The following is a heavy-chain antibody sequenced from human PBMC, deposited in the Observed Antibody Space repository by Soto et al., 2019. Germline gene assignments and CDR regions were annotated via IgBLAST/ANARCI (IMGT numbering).Heavy chain of an antibody. CDR3: AKGSGGDGYSLYQY. CDR2: ISYDGSNK. CDR1: GFTFSSYG. V-gene: IGHV3-30*18. D-gene: IGHD5-18*01. Sequence: QVQLVESGGGVVQPGRSLRLSCAASGFTFSSYGMHWVRQAPGKGLEWVAVISYDGSNKYYADSVKGRFTISRDNSKNTLYLQMNSLRAEDTAVYYCAKGSGGDGYSLYQYWGQGTLVTVSS. J-gene: IGHJ4*02.